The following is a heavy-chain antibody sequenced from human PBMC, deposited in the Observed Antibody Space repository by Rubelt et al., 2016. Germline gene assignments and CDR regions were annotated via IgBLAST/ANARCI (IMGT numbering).Heavy chain of an antibody. D-gene: IGHD1-26*01. Sequence: QLQLQESGPGLVKPSETLSLTCTVSGGSISSSVYYWGWIRQPPGKGLEWIGSVIYSGSTYYNPSLKSRLTISVDTSKSQFSLKWSPGTAAETAVYYCAKSPAQWDPPISDAFDVWGAGTAVNVSA. CDR1: GGSISSSVYY. CDR3: AKSPAQWDPPISDAFDV. V-gene: IGHV4-39*01. J-gene: IGHJ3*01. CDR2: VIYSGST.